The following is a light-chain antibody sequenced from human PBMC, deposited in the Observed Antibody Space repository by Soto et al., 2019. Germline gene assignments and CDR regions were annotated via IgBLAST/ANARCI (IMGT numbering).Light chain of an antibody. CDR3: QQHDTLPLT. Sequence: AIQLTQSPSSLSASTGDRVAISCRASQGIKSALVWYQQKPGKSPKLLVYDASSLEGGVPSRFSGSGYGTDFTLTITSLQPEDLATYYCQQHDTLPLTFGGGTKVEIK. CDR1: QGIKSA. V-gene: IGKV1-13*02. J-gene: IGKJ4*01. CDR2: DAS.